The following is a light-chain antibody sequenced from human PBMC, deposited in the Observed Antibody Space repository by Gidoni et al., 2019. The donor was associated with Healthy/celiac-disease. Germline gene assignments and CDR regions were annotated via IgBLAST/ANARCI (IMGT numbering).Light chain of an antibody. Sequence: DLQITQSPSSLSASVGDSVTITGQASQDISNYLNWYQQKPGKAPKLLIYDASNLETGVPSRFSGSGSGTDFTFTISSLQPEDIATYYCQQYDNLPLTFXXXTRLEIK. CDR2: DAS. V-gene: IGKV1-33*01. CDR1: QDISNY. CDR3: QQYDNLPLT. J-gene: IGKJ5*01.